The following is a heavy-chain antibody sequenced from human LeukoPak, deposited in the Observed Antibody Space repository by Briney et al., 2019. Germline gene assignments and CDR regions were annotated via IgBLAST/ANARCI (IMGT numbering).Heavy chain of an antibody. V-gene: IGHV4-61*02. Sequence: PSETLSLTRTVSGGSISSGSYYWSWIRQPAGKGLEWIGRIYTSGSTNYNPSLKSRVTISVDTSKNQFSLKLSSVTAADTAVYYCARDRGGSGHWFDPWGQGTLVTVSS. D-gene: IGHD2-15*01. CDR3: ARDRGGSGHWFDP. J-gene: IGHJ5*02. CDR2: IYTSGST. CDR1: GGSISSGSYY.